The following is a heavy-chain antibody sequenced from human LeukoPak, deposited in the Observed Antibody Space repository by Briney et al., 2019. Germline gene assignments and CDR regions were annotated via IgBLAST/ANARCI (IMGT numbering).Heavy chain of an antibody. Sequence: GASVKVSCKASGYTFTSYAMHWVRQAPGQRLEWMGWINAGNGNTKYSQKFQGRVTITRDTSASTAYMELSSLRPEDTAVYYCARSTVTPNWFDPWGRGTLVTVSS. V-gene: IGHV1-3*01. D-gene: IGHD4-17*01. CDR3: ARSTVTPNWFDP. CDR1: GYTFTSYA. J-gene: IGHJ5*02. CDR2: INAGNGNT.